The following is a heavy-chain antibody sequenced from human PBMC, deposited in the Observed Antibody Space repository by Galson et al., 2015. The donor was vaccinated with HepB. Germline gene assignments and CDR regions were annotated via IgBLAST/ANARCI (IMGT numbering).Heavy chain of an antibody. D-gene: IGHD6-6*01. CDR2: ISSSSSTI. CDR1: GFTFSSYS. CDR3: ASLSSGGRIAARQRYYFDY. Sequence: SLRLSCAASGFTFSSYSMNWVRQAPGKGLEWVSYISSSSSTIYYADSVKGRFTISRDNAKNSLYLQMNSLRDEDTAVYYCASLSSGGRIAARQRYYFDYWGQGTLVTVSS. J-gene: IGHJ4*02. V-gene: IGHV3-48*02.